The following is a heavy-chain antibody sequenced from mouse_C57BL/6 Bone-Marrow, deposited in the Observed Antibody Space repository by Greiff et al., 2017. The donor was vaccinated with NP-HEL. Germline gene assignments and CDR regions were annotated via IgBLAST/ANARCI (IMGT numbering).Heavy chain of an antibody. V-gene: IGHV1-59*01. CDR3: ASLYGAMDY. J-gene: IGHJ4*01. D-gene: IGHD1-1*01. Sequence: VQLQQSGAELVRPGTSVKLSCKASGYTFTSYWMHWVKQRPGQGLEWIGVIDPSDSYTNYNQKFKGKATLTVDTSSSTAYMQLSSLTSEDSAVYYCASLYGAMDYWGQGTSVTVSS. CDR1: GYTFTSYW. CDR2: IDPSDSYT.